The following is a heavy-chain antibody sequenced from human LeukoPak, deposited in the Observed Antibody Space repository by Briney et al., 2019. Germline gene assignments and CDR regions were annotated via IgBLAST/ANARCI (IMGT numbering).Heavy chain of an antibody. CDR2: ISGSGGST. D-gene: IGHD5-18*01. V-gene: IGHV3-23*01. Sequence: GGSLRLSCAASGFTFSSYAMSWVRQAPGKGLGWVSAISGSGGSTYYADSVKGRFTISRDNSKNTLYLQMNSLRAEDTAVYYCAKVIGYSYRTSYYFDYWGQGTLVTVSS. CDR3: AKVIGYSYRTSYYFDY. CDR1: GFTFSSYA. J-gene: IGHJ4*02.